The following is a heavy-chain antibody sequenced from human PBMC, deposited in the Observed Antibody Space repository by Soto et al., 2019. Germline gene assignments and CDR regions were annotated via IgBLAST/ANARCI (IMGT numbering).Heavy chain of an antibody. CDR2: LDREDGET. J-gene: IGHJ4*02. D-gene: IGHD3-3*01. CDR1: GYTLTELF. CDR3: TTAGSYDLSSGYYPDY. Sequence: QVQLVQSGAEVKKPGASVKVSCKVSGYTLTELFMHWVRQAPGKGLEWMGGLDREDGETIYAQKFQDRVTMTEDKSTATAYTELSSLRSVNTAVYYCTTAGSYDLSSGYYPDYWGQGTLVTVSS. V-gene: IGHV1-24*01.